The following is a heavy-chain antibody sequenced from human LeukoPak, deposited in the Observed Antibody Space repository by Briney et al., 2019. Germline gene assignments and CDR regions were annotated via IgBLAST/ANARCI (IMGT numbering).Heavy chain of an antibody. D-gene: IGHD3-3*01. J-gene: IGHJ5*02. Sequence: SETLSLTCTVSGGSISSYYWSWIRQPPGKGLEWIGYIYYSGSTNYNPSLKSRVTISVDTSKNQFSLKLSSVTAADTAVYYCARGHYDFWSGYLGVPTINWFDPWGQGTLVTVSS. CDR1: GGSISSYY. V-gene: IGHV4-59*01. CDR3: ARGHYDFWSGYLGVPTINWFDP. CDR2: IYYSGST.